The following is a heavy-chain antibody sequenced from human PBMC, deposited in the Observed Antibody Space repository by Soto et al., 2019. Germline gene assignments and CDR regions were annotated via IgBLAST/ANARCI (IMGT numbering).Heavy chain of an antibody. D-gene: IGHD3-22*01. CDR3: ARVDSSGYYRLNTPVY. Sequence: ASVKVSCKASGYTFTSYGICWVRQAPGQGLEWMGWISAYNGNTNYAQKLQGRVTMTTDTSTSTAYMELRSLRSDDTAVYYCARVDSSGYYRLNTPVYSGQGTLVTVSS. CDR2: ISAYNGNT. CDR1: GYTFTSYG. V-gene: IGHV1-18*01. J-gene: IGHJ4*02.